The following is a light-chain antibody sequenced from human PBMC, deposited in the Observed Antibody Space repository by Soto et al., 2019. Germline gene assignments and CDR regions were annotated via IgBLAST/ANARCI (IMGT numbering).Light chain of an antibody. CDR3: QQYGISPLT. CDR2: GAS. V-gene: IGKV3-20*01. Sequence: EIVLKQSPGTLSLSPGERATLSCRASQSVSSSYLAWYQQEPGQAPRLLIYGASSRATGIPDRFSGSGSGTDFTLTISRLEPEDFAVYYCQQYGISPLTFGGGTKVEIK. CDR1: QSVSSSY. J-gene: IGKJ4*01.